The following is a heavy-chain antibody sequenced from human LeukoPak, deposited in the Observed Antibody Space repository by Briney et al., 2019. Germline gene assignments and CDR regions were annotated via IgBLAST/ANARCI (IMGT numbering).Heavy chain of an antibody. CDR3: AKGGATFKSILDY. D-gene: IGHD1-26*01. J-gene: IGHJ4*02. CDR1: GFTVSNNY. Sequence: GGSLRLSCAASGFTVSNNYMSWVRQAPGKGLEWVSVVFSGGSTYYADSVKGRFTISRDNSKNTVYLQMNSLRAEDTAVYYCAKGGATFKSILDYWGQGTLVTVSS. CDR2: VFSGGST. V-gene: IGHV3-66*01.